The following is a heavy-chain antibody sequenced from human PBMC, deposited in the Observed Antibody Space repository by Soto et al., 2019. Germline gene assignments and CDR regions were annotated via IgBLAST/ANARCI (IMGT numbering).Heavy chain of an antibody. CDR2: IIPIFGTA. CDR3: ARGIREVNTVTAVGFDY. J-gene: IGHJ4*02. Sequence: SVKVSCKASGGTFSSYAISWVRQAPGQGLEWMGGIIPIFGTANYAQKFQGRVTITADESTSTAYMELSSLRSEDTAVYYCARGIREVNTVTAVGFDYWGQGTLVTVSS. CDR1: GGTFSSYA. V-gene: IGHV1-69*13. D-gene: IGHD4-17*01.